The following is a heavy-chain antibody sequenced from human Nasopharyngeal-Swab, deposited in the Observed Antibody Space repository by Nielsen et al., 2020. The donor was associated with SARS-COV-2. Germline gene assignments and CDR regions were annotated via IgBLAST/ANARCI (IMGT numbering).Heavy chain of an antibody. J-gene: IGHJ4*02. Sequence: ESLKISCAVSGGSFSGYYWSWIRQPPGKGLEWIGEINHTGSTNYNPSLKSRVTISVDTSKNKFSLKVTTVTAADTAMYYCARGRVRFQYWGQGIQVTVSS. CDR3: ARGRVRFQY. CDR2: INHTGST. V-gene: IGHV4-34*01. CDR1: GGSFSGYY. D-gene: IGHD3-3*01.